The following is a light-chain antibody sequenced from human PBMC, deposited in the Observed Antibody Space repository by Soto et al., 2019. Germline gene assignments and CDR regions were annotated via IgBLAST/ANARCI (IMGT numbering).Light chain of an antibody. CDR3: SSYTSSSPYV. V-gene: IGLV2-14*01. CDR1: SSDVGGYNY. J-gene: IGLJ1*01. Sequence: QSVLTQPASVSGSPGQSITISCTGTSSDVGGYNYVSWYQQHPGKATKLMIYDISNRPSGVSNRFSGSKSGNTASLTFSGLQAEDEADYYCSSYTSSSPYVFGTGTKVT. CDR2: DIS.